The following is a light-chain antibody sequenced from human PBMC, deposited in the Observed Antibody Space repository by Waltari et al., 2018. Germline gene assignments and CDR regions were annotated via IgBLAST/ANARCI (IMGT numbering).Light chain of an antibody. Sequence: QSALTQPPSASGSPGQSVTIYCTGTSSDVGGYDSFSWYQQHPDKAPKLMIYEVTKRPSVVPDRFSGSKSGNTASLTVSGLQAEDAGSNLWVFGGGTKLTVL. CDR2: EVT. V-gene: IGLV2-8*01. CDR1: SSDVGGYDS. CDR3: V. J-gene: IGLJ3*02.